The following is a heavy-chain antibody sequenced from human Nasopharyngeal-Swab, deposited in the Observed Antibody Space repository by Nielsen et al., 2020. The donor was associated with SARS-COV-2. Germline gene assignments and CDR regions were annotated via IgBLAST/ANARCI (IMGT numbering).Heavy chain of an antibody. CDR3: TRNDFWSGYYTDY. CDR1: GFTFGDYA. CDR2: IRSKAYGGTT. Sequence: GGSLRLSCTASGFTFGDYAMSWFRQAPGKGLKWVGFIRSKAYGGTTEYAASVKGRFTISRDDSKSIAYLQMNSLKTEDTAVYYCTRNDFWSGYYTDYWGQGTLVTVSS. D-gene: IGHD3-3*01. V-gene: IGHV3-49*03. J-gene: IGHJ4*02.